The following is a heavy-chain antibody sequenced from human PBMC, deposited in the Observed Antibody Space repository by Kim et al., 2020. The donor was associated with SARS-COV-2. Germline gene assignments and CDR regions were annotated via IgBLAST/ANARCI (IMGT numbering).Heavy chain of an antibody. Sequence: SYAQKCQGRVTMTRDKSTSTVYMELGSLRSEDTTVYYCARAFEQPGPLDYWGQGTLVTVSS. D-gene: IGHD3-9*01. V-gene: IGHV1-46*01. J-gene: IGHJ4*02. CDR3: ARAFEQPGPLDY.